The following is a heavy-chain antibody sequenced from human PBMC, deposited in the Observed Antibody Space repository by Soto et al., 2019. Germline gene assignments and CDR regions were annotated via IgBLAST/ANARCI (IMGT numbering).Heavy chain of an antibody. D-gene: IGHD6-19*01. Sequence: SVNVCCKASGGTFSSYGIIWLRQAPGQGLEWMGGIIPIFGTANYAQKFQGRVTITADESTSTAYMELSSLRSEDTAVYYCARVGNIAVAEWGQGTLGTGSS. J-gene: IGHJ4*02. CDR2: IIPIFGTA. V-gene: IGHV1-69*13. CDR1: GGTFSSYG. CDR3: ARVGNIAVAE.